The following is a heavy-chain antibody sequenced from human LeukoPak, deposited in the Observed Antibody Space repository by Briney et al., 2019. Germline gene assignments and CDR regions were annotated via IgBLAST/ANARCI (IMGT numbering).Heavy chain of an antibody. Sequence: PSETLSLTCTVSGGSINSDYWSWIRQPPGKGLEWIGYIYNSGTTNYNPSLKSRVTISVDTSKNQFSLKLTSVTAADTAMYYCVTLRDGYEFDYWGQGTLVTVSS. D-gene: IGHD5-24*01. J-gene: IGHJ4*02. CDR1: GGSINSDY. CDR2: IYNSGTT. V-gene: IGHV4-59*01. CDR3: VTLRDGYEFDY.